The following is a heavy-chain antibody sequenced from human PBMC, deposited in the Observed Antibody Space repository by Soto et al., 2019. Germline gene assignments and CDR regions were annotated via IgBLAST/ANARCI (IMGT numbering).Heavy chain of an antibody. J-gene: IGHJ4*02. Sequence: KPSETLSLTCAVSGDSISSGYYWAWIRRPPGKGLEWIGSIYHSGTTYYNPSLKSRVTISVDTSRNQFSLKLSSVTAADSAVYYCASTDNVGYYAYFGQGTLVTVSS. CDR1: GDSISSGYY. CDR3: ASTDNVGYYAY. CDR2: IYHSGTT. D-gene: IGHD3-3*01. V-gene: IGHV4-38-2*01.